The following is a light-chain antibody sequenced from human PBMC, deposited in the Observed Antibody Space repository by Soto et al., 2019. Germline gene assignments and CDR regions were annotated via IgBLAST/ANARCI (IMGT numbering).Light chain of an antibody. V-gene: IGKV1-5*03. Sequence: DIQMTQSPSTLSASLGDRVTITCRASQSISGWLAWYQQNPGKAPKLLIYKASTLESGVPSRFSGSGSGTEFTLTISSLQPDDFATYYCQQYNNYGSWTFGQGTKVEIK. CDR1: QSISGW. J-gene: IGKJ1*01. CDR3: QQYNNYGSWT. CDR2: KAS.